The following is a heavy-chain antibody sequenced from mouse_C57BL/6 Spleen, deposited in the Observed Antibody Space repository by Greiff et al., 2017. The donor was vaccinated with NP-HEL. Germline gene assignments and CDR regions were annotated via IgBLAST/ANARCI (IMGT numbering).Heavy chain of an antibody. J-gene: IGHJ1*03. V-gene: IGHV1-52*01. CDR3: ARDGSSYWYFEV. CDR2: IYPSDSET. D-gene: IGHD1-1*01. CDR1: GYTFTSYW. Sequence: PLAELVRPGSSVKLSCKASGYTFTSYWMHWVKQRPIQGLEWIGNIYPSDSETHYNQKFKDKATLTVDKSSSTAYMQLSSLTSEDSAVYYCARDGSSYWYFEVWGTGTTVTVSS.